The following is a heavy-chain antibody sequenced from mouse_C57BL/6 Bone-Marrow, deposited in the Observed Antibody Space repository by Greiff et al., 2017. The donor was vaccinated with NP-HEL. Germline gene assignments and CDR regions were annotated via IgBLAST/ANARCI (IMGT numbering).Heavy chain of an antibody. V-gene: IGHV3-6*01. CDR3: ASGDYDYSDY. Sequence: EVKLQESGPGLVKPSQSLSLTCSVTGYSITSGYYWNWIRQFPGNKLEWMGYISYDGSNNYNPSLKNRISITRDTSKNQFFLKLNSVTTEDTATYYCASGDYDYSDYWGQGTTLTVSS. CDR2: ISYDGSN. D-gene: IGHD2-4*01. J-gene: IGHJ2*01. CDR1: GYSITSGYY.